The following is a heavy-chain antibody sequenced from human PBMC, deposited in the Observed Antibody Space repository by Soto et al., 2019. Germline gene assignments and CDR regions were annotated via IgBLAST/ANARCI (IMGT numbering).Heavy chain of an antibody. CDR1: GYTFTSYY. CDR3: ATTAAGEYYFDY. V-gene: IGHV1-46*01. CDR2: INPSGGST. D-gene: IGHD6-13*01. Sequence: ASVKVSCKASGYTFTSYYMHWVRQAPGQGLEWMGIINPSGGSTSYAQKFQGRVTMTRDTSTSTVYMELSSLRSEDTAVYYCATTAAGEYYFDYWGQGTLVTVSS. J-gene: IGHJ4*02.